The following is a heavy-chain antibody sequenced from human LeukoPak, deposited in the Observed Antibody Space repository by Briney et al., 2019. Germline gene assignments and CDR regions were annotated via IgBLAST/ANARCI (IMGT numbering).Heavy chain of an antibody. J-gene: IGHJ4*02. D-gene: IGHD6-25*01. CDR2: IDSTGAYT. CDR1: GFIFSNYA. V-gene: IGHV3-23*01. CDR3: AKGSAAGRPYYFDY. Sequence: GGSLRLSCAASGFIFSNYAMSWVRQAPGKGLEWVSAIDSTGAYTWYADSVKGRFTISKDSSKTILYLQMNGLRAEDAAVYFCAKGSAAGRPYYFDYWGQGTLVTVSS.